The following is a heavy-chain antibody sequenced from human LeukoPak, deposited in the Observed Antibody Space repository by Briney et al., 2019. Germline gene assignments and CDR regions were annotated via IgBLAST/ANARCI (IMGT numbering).Heavy chain of an antibody. CDR3: ARAEVNFYDRSGYFDY. Sequence: SETLSLTCTVSGGSISSYYWSWIRQPPGKGLEWIGYIYYSGGTNYNPSLKSRVTISVDTSKNQFSLKLSSVTAADTAVYYCARAEVNFYDRSGYFDYWGQGSLVTVSS. CDR1: GGSISSYY. D-gene: IGHD3-22*01. CDR2: IYYSGGT. J-gene: IGHJ4*02. V-gene: IGHV4-59*01.